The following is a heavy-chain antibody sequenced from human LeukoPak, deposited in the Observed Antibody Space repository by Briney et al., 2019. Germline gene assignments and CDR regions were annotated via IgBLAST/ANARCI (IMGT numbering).Heavy chain of an antibody. V-gene: IGHV1-2*06. D-gene: IGHD6-13*01. CDR2: INPNSGDT. Sequence: ASVKVSCKASGYTFTGYYIHWVRQAPGQGLWWMGRINPNSGDTNYAQRFQGRVTMTRDTSISTACMELSRLRSDDTAVCYCARCGALRYSSXWNDYWGQGTLVTVSS. CDR1: GYTFTGYY. CDR3: ARCGALRYSSXWNDY. J-gene: IGHJ4*02.